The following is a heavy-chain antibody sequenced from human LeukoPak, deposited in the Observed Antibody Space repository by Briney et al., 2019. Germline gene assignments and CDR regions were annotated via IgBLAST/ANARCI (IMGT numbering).Heavy chain of an antibody. CDR2: IYYIGST. J-gene: IGHJ6*03. Sequence: SETLSLTCAVSGGSISSDNWWSWVRQPPGKGLEWIGNIYYIGSTYYNPSLKSRVTISVDTSKNQFSLKLSSVTAADTAVYYCARHIGGRYYYYYMDVWGKGTTVTISS. CDR1: GGSISSDNW. V-gene: IGHV4-4*02. D-gene: IGHD2-21*01. CDR3: ARHIGGRYYYYYMDV.